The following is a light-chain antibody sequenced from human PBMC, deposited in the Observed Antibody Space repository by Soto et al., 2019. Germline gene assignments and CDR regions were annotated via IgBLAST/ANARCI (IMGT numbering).Light chain of an antibody. CDR2: DAS. CDR3: QQRSNWPPIT. CDR1: QSVSSY. J-gene: IGKJ5*01. V-gene: IGKV3-11*01. Sequence: IVLTQSPAPLSLSPGERAPLSCRASQSVSSYLAWYQQKPGQAPRLLIYDASNRATGIPARFSGSGSGTDFTLTISSLEPEDFAVYDGQQRSNWPPITVSQGTRLEIK.